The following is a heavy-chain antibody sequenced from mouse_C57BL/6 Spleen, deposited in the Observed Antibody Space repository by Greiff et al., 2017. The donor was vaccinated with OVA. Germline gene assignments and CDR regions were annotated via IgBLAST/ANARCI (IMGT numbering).Heavy chain of an antibody. CDR1: GYSFTGYF. D-gene: IGHD4-1*01. CDR3: ARETNFYFDY. J-gene: IGHJ2*01. V-gene: IGHV1-20*01. CDR2: INPYNGDT. Sequence: VHVKQSGPELVKPGDSVKISCKASGYSFTGYFMNWVMQSHGKSLEWIGRINPYNGDTFYNQKFKGKATLTVDKSSSTAHMELRSLTSEDSAVYYCARETNFYFDYWGQGTTLTVSS.